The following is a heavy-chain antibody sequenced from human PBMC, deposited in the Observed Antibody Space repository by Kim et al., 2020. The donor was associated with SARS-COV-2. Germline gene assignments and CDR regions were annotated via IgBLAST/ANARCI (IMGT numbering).Heavy chain of an antibody. CDR3: ARVTLYCSGGSCYSHFDY. V-gene: IGHV4-59*01. Sequence: SETLSLTCTVSGGSISSYYWSWIRQPPGKGLEWIGYIYYSGSTNYNPSLKSRVTISVDTSKNQFSLKLSSVTAADTAVYYCARVTLYCSGGSCYSHFDYWGQGTLVTVSS. CDR2: IYYSGST. CDR1: GGSISSYY. J-gene: IGHJ4*02. D-gene: IGHD2-15*01.